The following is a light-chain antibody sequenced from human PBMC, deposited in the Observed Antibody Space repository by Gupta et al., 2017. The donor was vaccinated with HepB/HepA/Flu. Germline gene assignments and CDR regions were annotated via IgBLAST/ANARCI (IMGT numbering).Light chain of an antibody. Sequence: DIQLTQSPSFLSASVGDRVTITCRASQGISSYLAWYQQRPGKALNLLIYAASTLQSGVPSRFSGSGSGTEFNLSISSRQPEDFATYYCQQVNNSPGTFGQGTKVEIK. J-gene: IGKJ1*01. V-gene: IGKV1-9*01. CDR3: QQVNNSPGT. CDR2: AAS. CDR1: QGISSY.